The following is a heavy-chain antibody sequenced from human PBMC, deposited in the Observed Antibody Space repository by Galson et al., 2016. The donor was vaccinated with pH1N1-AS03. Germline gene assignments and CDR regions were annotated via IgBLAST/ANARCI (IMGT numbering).Heavy chain of an antibody. Sequence: SLRLSCAASGFTLSKYGMHWVRQAPGKGLEFVSAFSSIGGRTFYANSVKGRFIVSRDTSKNTLSLQMGSLKIEDTAIYYCARGFEGDPPCFDYWGQGILVSVSS. D-gene: IGHD3-10*01. V-gene: IGHV3-64*01. CDR2: FSSIGGRT. CDR3: ARGFEGDPPCFDY. CDR1: GFTLSKYG. J-gene: IGHJ4*02.